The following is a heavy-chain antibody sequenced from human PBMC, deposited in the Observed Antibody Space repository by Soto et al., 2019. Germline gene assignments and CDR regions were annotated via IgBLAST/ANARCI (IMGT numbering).Heavy chain of an antibody. CDR1: GLSFNIYL. V-gene: IGHV3-74*01. CDR3: ARGIKNYYGVDV. J-gene: IGHJ6*02. Sequence: AGSMELGRASCGLSFNIYLVHWACQAPGKGLVWVSRINSDGTTANYADSVTGRFTISRDNAKNTVYLQMNSLRVEDTAVYYCARGIKNYYGVDVWGQGTTVTVSS. CDR2: INSDGTTA.